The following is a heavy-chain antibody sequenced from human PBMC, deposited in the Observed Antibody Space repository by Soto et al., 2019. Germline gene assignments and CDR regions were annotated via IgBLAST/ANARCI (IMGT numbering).Heavy chain of an antibody. D-gene: IGHD3-3*01. CDR1: GFTFSTYS. CDR3: ARARVLEWIPPPYGMVV. Sequence: PGGSLRLSCAASGFTFSTYSFHWVRQAPGRGPEWVSSISSSSNYIYYADSVRGRFTISRDNAKNSVNLQMNSLRVEDTAVYYCARARVLEWIPPPYGMVVWGQGTTVTVSS. CDR2: ISSSSNYI. J-gene: IGHJ6*02. V-gene: IGHV3-21*01.